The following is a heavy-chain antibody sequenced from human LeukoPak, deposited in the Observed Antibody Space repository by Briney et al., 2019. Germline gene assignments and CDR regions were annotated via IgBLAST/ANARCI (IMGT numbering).Heavy chain of an antibody. Sequence: GGSLRLSCAASGFTVSSNYMSWVRQAPGKGLEWVSVIYSGGSTYYADSVKGRFTISRDNSKNTLYLQMNSLRAEDTAVYYCARVVPAAIGPSYYYYMDVWGKGTTVTVSS. D-gene: IGHD2-2*02. V-gene: IGHV3-66*02. CDR1: GFTVSSNY. CDR3: ARVVPAAIGPSYYYYMDV. J-gene: IGHJ6*03. CDR2: IYSGGST.